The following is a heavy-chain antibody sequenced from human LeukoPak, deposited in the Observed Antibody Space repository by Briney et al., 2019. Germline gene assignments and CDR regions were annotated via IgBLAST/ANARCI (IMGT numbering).Heavy chain of an antibody. CDR1: GDSMEIDY. CDR2: IYNSGST. Sequence: SETLSLTCSVSGDSMEIDYWTWIRQPAGKGLEWIGRIYNSGSTNYSPSLKSRVTMSIDTSKSQFSLQLTSVTAADTAVYYCAKNRVAAAGPMFATWGPGILVTVSS. V-gene: IGHV4-4*07. CDR3: AKNRVAAAGPMFAT. D-gene: IGHD6-13*01. J-gene: IGHJ5*02.